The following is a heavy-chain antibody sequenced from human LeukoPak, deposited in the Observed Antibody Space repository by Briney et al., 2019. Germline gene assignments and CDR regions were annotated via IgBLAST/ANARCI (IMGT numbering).Heavy chain of an antibody. CDR1: GGSISSSSYC. J-gene: IGHJ3*02. CDR2: IYYSGTT. Sequence: SETLSLTCIVSGGSISSSSYCWGWIRQPPGKGLEWIGSIYYSGTTHYNPSLKSRVTISVDTSKNHFSLKLSSVTAADTAVYYCASRSSSWVISNHDAFDIWGQGTMVTVSS. CDR3: ASRSSSWVISNHDAFDI. D-gene: IGHD6-13*01. V-gene: IGHV4-39*02.